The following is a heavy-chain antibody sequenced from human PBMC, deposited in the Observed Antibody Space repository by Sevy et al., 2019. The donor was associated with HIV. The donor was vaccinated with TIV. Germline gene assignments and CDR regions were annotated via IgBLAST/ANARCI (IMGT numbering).Heavy chain of an antibody. J-gene: IGHJ3*02. V-gene: IGHV4-59*08. CDR2: VYYTGGT. CDR1: GGSINSDH. CDR3: ARRNDFDI. Sequence: SETLSLTCTVSGGSINSDHWNWIRQPPGKGLEWIGYVYYTGGTNYNPSLKNRVTKSLDWTKNQCSLKLTSVTAADTAVYYCARRNDFDIWGQGTMVTVSS.